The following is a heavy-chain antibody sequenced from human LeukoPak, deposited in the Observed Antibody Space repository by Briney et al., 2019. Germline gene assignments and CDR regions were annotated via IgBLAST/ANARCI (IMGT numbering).Heavy chain of an antibody. V-gene: IGHV1-18*01. J-gene: IGHJ4*02. CDR3: ARSAIFTDYFDY. CDR1: GYTFTTFG. D-gene: IGHD3-3*01. Sequence: ASVKVSCKSSGYTFTTFGITWVRQAPGQGLEWMGWISTDNGDTNYAQKLQGRVTMTRDTSTSTVYMELSSLRSEDTAVYYCARSAIFTDYFDYWGQGTLVTVSS. CDR2: ISTDNGDT.